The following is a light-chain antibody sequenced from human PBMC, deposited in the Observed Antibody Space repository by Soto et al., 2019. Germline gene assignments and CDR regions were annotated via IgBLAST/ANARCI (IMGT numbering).Light chain of an antibody. V-gene: IGKV1-6*01. J-gene: IGKJ1*01. CDR3: LHDYNYPRT. CDR2: AAS. CDR1: QDIRND. Sequence: AIQMTQSPSSLYASVGDRVTITCRASQDIRNDLGWYQQKPGKAPQLLIYAASNLQSGVPSRFSGSGSGTDLTLTISSLQPEDFATYYCLHDYNYPRTFGQGTKVEIK.